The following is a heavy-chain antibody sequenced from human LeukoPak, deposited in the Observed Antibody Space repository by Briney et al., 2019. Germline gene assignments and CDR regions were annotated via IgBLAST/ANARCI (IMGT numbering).Heavy chain of an antibody. CDR2: IQYDESYK. Sequence: PGGSLRLSCAASGFSFSTSGMHWVRQAPGKGLEWVAFIQYDESYKYYVDSVKGRFTISRDNSENTLYLQMNSLRAEDTAVYYCAKKSQPGVDMATIHFDHGGQGTLVTVSS. J-gene: IGHJ4*02. V-gene: IGHV3-30*02. CDR3: AKKSQPGVDMATIHFDH. CDR1: GFSFSTSG. D-gene: IGHD5-24*01.